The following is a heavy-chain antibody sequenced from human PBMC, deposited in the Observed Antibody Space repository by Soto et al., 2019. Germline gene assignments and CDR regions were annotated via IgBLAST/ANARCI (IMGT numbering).Heavy chain of an antibody. V-gene: IGHV4-31*03. CDR3: ARCSGYVDCITGTTGFDY. Sequence: QVQLQESGPGLVKPSQTLSLTCTVCGGSISSGGYYWSWIRQHPGKGLERIGYIYYSGSTYYNPSLKSRVTISVDTSKNQFSLKLSSVTAADTALYYCARCSGYVDCITGTTGFDYWGQGTLVTVSS. CDR1: GGSISSGGYY. J-gene: IGHJ4*02. D-gene: IGHD1-7*01. CDR2: IYYSGST.